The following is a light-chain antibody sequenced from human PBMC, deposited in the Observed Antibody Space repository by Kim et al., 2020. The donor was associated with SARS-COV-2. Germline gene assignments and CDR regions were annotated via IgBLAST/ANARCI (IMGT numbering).Light chain of an antibody. CDR2: KDS. J-gene: IGLJ1*01. Sequence: VSPGQTARITCSGDALPEKQTYWYQQKSGQAPLLLIYKDSERPSGIPGRFSGSSSGTIVTLTISGVQAEDDADYYCQSADGSGTYVFGTGTKVTVL. CDR3: QSADGSGTYV. V-gene: IGLV3-25*03. CDR1: ALPEKQ.